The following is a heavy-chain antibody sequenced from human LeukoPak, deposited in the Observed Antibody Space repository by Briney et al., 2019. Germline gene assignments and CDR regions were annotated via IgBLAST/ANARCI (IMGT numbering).Heavy chain of an antibody. Sequence: GGSLRLSRAASGFTFSDYYMSWIRQAPGKGLEWVSYISSSSSYTNYADSVKGRFTISRDNAKNSLYLQMNSLRAEDTAVYYCAGGRNNNYFDYWGQGTLVTVSS. V-gene: IGHV3-11*06. CDR2: ISSSSSYT. J-gene: IGHJ4*02. CDR3: AGGRNNNYFDY. CDR1: GFTFSDYY. D-gene: IGHD1/OR15-1a*01.